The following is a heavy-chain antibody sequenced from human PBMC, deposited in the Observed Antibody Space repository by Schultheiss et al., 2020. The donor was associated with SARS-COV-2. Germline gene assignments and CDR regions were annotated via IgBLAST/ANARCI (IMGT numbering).Heavy chain of an antibody. CDR3: ARWELRNGLDY. D-gene: IGHD1-26*01. V-gene: IGHV4-61*08. J-gene: IGHJ4*02. Sequence: SETLSLTCTVSGGSISSGGYYWSWIRQHPGKGLEWIGYIYYSGSTNYNPSLKSRVTISVDTSKNQFSLKLSSVTAADTAVYYCARWELRNGLDYWGQGTLVTVAS. CDR2: IYYSGST. CDR1: GGSISSGGYY.